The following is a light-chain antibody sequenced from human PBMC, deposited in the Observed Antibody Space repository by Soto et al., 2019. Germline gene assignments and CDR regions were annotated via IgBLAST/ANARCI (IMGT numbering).Light chain of an antibody. CDR1: QSVLNRSNNKNY. Sequence: DIVMTQSPDSLAVSLGERATINCKSSQSVLNRSNNKNYFAWYQQKPGQPPKLLIYWASTRESGVPDRFSGSESETDFPLTISSLQAEDVAVYYCQQYYSTPRTFGQGTKVENK. V-gene: IGKV4-1*01. J-gene: IGKJ1*01. CDR3: QQYYSTPRT. CDR2: WAS.